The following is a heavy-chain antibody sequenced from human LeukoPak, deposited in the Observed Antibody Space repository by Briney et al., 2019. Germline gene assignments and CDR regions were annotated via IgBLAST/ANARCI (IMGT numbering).Heavy chain of an antibody. CDR3: ATGGLGVLDPNYYYYYGMDV. D-gene: IGHD3/OR15-3a*01. V-gene: IGHV1-46*01. CDR1: GYTFTSYY. Sequence: ASVKVSCKASGYTFTSYYMHWVRQAPGQGLEWMGIINPSGGSTSYAQKFQGRVTMTRDTSTSTVYMELSSLRSEDTAVYYCATGGLGVLDPNYYYYYGMDVWGQGATVTVSS. CDR2: INPSGGST. J-gene: IGHJ6*02.